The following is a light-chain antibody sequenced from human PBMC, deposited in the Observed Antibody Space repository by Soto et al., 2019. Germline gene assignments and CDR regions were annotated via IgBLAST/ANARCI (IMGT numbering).Light chain of an antibody. CDR1: QIISTY. CDR2: AAS. J-gene: IGKJ4*01. V-gene: IGKV1-39*01. CDR3: QQYYSYPLT. Sequence: IQATHSASSLSASIGDRVTITCRTSQIISTYLNWYQQKLGKAPKLLIYAASTLRSGVPSRFSGSGSGTDFTLTISCLQSEDFATYYCQQYYSYPLTFGGGTKVDIK.